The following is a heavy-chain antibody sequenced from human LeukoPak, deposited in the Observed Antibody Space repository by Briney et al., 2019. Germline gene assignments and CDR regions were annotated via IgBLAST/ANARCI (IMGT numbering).Heavy chain of an antibody. CDR3: ARVDYDSSGYYIAFDI. CDR1: GFTFSSYA. V-gene: IGHV3-21*01. CDR2: ISSSSSYI. D-gene: IGHD3-22*01. J-gene: IGHJ3*02. Sequence: GGSLRLSCAASGFTFSSYAMSWVRQAPGKGLEWVSSISSSSSYIYYADSVKGRFTISRDNAKNSLYLQMNSLRAEDTAVYYCARVDYDSSGYYIAFDIWGQGTMVTVSS.